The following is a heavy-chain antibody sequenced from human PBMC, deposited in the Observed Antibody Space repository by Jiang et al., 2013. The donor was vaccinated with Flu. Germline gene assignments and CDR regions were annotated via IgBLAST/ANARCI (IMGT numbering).Heavy chain of an antibody. J-gene: IGHJ6*02. CDR1: GFDFNING. CDR3: TKDFWGRGCSSGSCSSMDV. V-gene: IGHV3-33*06. CDR2: IGHDGSPK. Sequence: VQLLESGGGVVQLGRSLRLSCVASGFDFNINGMHWVRQAPGMGLEWVAVIGHDGSPKLYGDSVKGRFTISRDNSVNTVYLQMNSLRAEDTGLYYCTKDFWGRGCSSGSCSSMDVWGQGTTVTVSS. D-gene: IGHD1-26*01.